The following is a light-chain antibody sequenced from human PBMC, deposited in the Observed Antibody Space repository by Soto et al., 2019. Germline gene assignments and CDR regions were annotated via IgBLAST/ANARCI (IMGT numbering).Light chain of an antibody. Sequence: DIQMTQSPSSVSASVGDRVSITCRASQGISSWLAWYQQKPGRAPKLLIYTGSSLQSGVPSRFSGTGSGTDLAPTISSLHTEDVATYYCQQANSFPLSFGGGTKVEIK. CDR3: QQANSFPLS. J-gene: IGKJ4*01. V-gene: IGKV1-12*01. CDR2: TGS. CDR1: QGISSW.